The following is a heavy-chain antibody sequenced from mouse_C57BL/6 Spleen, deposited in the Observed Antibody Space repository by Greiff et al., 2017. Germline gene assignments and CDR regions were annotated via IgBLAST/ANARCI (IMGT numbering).Heavy chain of an antibody. CDR1: GYTFTSYW. D-gene: IGHD1-1*01. Sequence: VQLQQPGAELVRPGTSVKLSCTASGYTFTSYWMHWVKQRPGQGLEWIGVIDPSDSYTNYNQKFKGKATLTVDTSSSTAYMQLSSLTSEDSAVYYCARWTFITTVVDAMDYWGQGTSVTVSS. CDR2: IDPSDSYT. V-gene: IGHV1-59*01. CDR3: ARWTFITTVVDAMDY. J-gene: IGHJ4*01.